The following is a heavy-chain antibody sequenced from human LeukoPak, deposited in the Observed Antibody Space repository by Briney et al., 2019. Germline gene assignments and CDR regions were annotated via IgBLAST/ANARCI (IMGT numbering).Heavy chain of an antibody. CDR3: AREGALTYYDVWSGPKTLDY. CDR2: ISAYNGNT. D-gene: IGHD3-3*01. CDR1: GYTFTSYG. J-gene: IGHJ4*02. V-gene: IGHV1-18*01. Sequence: ASVRVSCKASGYTFTSYGISWVRQAPGQGLEWMGWISAYNGNTNYAQKLQGRVTMTTDTSTSTAYMELRSLRSDDTAVYYCAREGALTYYDVWSGPKTLDYWGQGTLVTVSS.